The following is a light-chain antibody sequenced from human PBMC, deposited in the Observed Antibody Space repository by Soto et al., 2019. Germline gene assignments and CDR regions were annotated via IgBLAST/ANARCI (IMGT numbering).Light chain of an antibody. CDR1: QSVSSN. Sequence: EIVMTQSPATLSVSPGERATLSFRASQSVSSNLAWYQQKPGQAPRLLVYGASSRATGIPDRFSGSGSGTDFTLTISRLEPEDFAVYYCQQHGSSPITFGQGTRLEI. CDR2: GAS. J-gene: IGKJ5*01. CDR3: QQHGSSPIT. V-gene: IGKV3-20*01.